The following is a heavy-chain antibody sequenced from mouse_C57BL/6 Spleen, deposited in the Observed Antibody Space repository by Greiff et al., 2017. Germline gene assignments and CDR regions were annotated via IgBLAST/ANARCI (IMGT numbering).Heavy chain of an antibody. V-gene: IGHV12-3*01. CDR1: GFPITSGYY. J-gene: IGHJ1*03. CDR2: ITHSGET. CDR3: AGDSRGGYFDV. Sequence: VKVVESGPGLVKPSQSLFLTCSITGFPITSGYYWIWIRQSPGKPLEWMGYITHSGETFYNPSLPSPISITRETSKNQFFLQLNSVTTEDTAMYYCAGDSRGGYFDVWGTGTTVTVSS.